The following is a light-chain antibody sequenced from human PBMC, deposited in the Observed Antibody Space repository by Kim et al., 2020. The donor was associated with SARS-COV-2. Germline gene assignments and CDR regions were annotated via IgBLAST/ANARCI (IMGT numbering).Light chain of an antibody. V-gene: IGKV3-20*01. CDR3: QQYGGSPLWT. J-gene: IGKJ1*01. CDR2: GAS. Sequence: EIVLTQSPGTLSLSPGERATLSCRASQRVTNSYLAWYQQKLGQAPRLLIYGASTRATGIPDRFSGSGSGTDFTLTISRLEPEDFAVYYCQQYGGSPLWTFGQGTKLEI. CDR1: QRVTNSY.